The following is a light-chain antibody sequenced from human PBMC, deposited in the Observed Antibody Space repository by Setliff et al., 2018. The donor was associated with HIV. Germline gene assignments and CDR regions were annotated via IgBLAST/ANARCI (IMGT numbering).Light chain of an antibody. CDR1: TGAVSSGHY. CDR3: LLSYRGARWV. CDR2: DTS. Sequence: AVVTQAPSLTVSPGGTVTLTCGSSTGAVSSGHYPYWFQQKPGQAPRTLIYDTSKKHSRIPARFSGSLLGGKAALTLSGALPEDEAEYYCLLSYRGARWVFGTGTKVTVL. J-gene: IGLJ1*01. V-gene: IGLV7-46*01.